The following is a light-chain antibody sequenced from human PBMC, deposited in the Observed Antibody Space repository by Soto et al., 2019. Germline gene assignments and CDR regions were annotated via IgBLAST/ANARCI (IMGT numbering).Light chain of an antibody. V-gene: IGKV3-15*01. CDR3: QQYNNWPPWT. J-gene: IGKJ1*01. CDR2: GAS. CDR1: QSVSSN. Sequence: EIVMTQCPAPLSLSALQIATLSCRGSQSVSSNLAWYQQKPGQAPRLLIYGASTRATGIPARFSGSGSGTEFTLTISSLQSEDFAVYYCQQYNNWPPWTFGQGTKVDNK.